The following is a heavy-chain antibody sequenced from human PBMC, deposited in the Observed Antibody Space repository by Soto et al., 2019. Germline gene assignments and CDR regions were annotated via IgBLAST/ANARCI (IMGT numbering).Heavy chain of an antibody. Sequence: QVHLVQSGAEVKKPGSSVKVSCKTSGGTFSTYTVSWVRQAPGQGLEWIGRIIPIVDVLIYAQKFQGRVTITADKPTSTAYLELTSLKSEDTAMYYCARGSEGSGTESAFHFWGQGTMVTVSS. V-gene: IGHV1-69*02. CDR2: IIPIVDVL. D-gene: IGHD2-15*01. CDR3: ARGSEGSGTESAFHF. J-gene: IGHJ3*01. CDR1: GGTFSTYT.